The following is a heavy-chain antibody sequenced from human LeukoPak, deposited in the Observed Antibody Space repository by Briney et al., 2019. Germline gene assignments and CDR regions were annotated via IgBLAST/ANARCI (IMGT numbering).Heavy chain of an antibody. Sequence: SETLSLTCTVSGGSISSYYWSWIRQPAGKGLEWIGRIYTSGSTNYNPSLKSRVTMSVDTSKNQFALKLSSVTAADTAVYYCARDPGGYDSSGYYYEENYFDYWGQGTLVTVSS. CDR3: ARDPGGYDSSGYYYEENYFDY. CDR1: GGSISSYY. D-gene: IGHD3-22*01. CDR2: IYTSGST. J-gene: IGHJ4*02. V-gene: IGHV4-4*07.